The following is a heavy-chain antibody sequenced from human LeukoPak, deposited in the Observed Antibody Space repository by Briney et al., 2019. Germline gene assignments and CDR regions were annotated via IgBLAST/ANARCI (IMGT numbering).Heavy chain of an antibody. CDR3: ARSIVVAGVISDFYYYGMDV. Sequence: SETLSLTCTVSGGSISSYYWSWIRQPPGKGLEWIGYMYYSGSTNSNPSLKSRVTISLHTSKKQFSLRLTSVTAADTAVYYCARSIVVAGVISDFYYYGMDVWGQGTTVTVSS. V-gene: IGHV4-59*08. CDR2: MYYSGST. CDR1: GGSISSYY. D-gene: IGHD6-19*01. J-gene: IGHJ6*02.